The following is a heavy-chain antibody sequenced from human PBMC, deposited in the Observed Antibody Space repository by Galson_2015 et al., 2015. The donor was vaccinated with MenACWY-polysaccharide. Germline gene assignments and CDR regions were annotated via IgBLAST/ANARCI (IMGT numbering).Heavy chain of an antibody. V-gene: IGHV3-74*01. CDR2: ISSDGSST. J-gene: IGHJ4*02. Sequence: SLSLSCAASGFTFSSYWMHWVRHVPGKGLVWVSRISSDGSSTSYEDSVKGRFTISRDNAKNTLHLQMNTLRVEDTAVYYCARVQGWYSNDCHHPYYFDYWGQGTLVTVSS. D-gene: IGHD6-13*01. CDR3: ARVQGWYSNDCHHPYYFDY. CDR1: GFTFSSYW.